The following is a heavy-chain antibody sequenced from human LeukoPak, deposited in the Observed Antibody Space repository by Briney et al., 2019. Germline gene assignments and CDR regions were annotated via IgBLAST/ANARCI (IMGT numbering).Heavy chain of an antibody. CDR3: ARQNYHAFDI. J-gene: IGHJ3*02. CDR1: GGSISSYY. Sequence: SETLSLTCTVSGGSISSYYWSWIRQPPGKGLEWIGYIYYSGSTNYNPSLKRRVTISVDTSKNQFSLKLSSVTAADTAVYYCARQNYHAFDIWGQGTMVTVSS. D-gene: IGHD5-24*01. V-gene: IGHV4-59*08. CDR2: IYYSGST.